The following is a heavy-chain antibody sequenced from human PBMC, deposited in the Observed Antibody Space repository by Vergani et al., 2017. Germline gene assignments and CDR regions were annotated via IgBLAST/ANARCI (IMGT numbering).Heavy chain of an antibody. V-gene: IGHV3-66*02. Sequence: EVQLVESGGGLVKPGGSLRLSCAASGFTFSNAWMSWVRQAPGKGLEWVSVIYSGGSTYYADSVKGRFTISRDNSKNTLYLQMNSLRAEDTAVYYCARGIAVAAKVDYWGQGTLVTVSS. CDR1: GFTFSNAW. CDR2: IYSGGST. J-gene: IGHJ4*02. D-gene: IGHD6-19*01. CDR3: ARGIAVAAKVDY.